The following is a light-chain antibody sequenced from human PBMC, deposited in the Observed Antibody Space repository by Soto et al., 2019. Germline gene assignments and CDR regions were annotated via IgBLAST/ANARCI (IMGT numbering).Light chain of an antibody. Sequence: EIVMTQSPATLSVSPGERATLSCRASQSVGSNLAWYQQKPGQAPRLLMYGASTRATGVPARFSGSGSGAEFTLTISSLQSEDFAVYYCQQYNNRPPLTFGQGTKMEIE. J-gene: IGKJ1*01. CDR3: QQYNNRPPLT. V-gene: IGKV3-15*01. CDR2: GAS. CDR1: QSVGSN.